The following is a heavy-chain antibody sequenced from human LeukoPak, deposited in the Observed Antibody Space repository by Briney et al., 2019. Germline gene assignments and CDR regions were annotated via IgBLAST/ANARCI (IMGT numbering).Heavy chain of an antibody. J-gene: IGHJ2*01. CDR3: ARDVGYSYGYWYFDL. CDR1: GGSISSGGYS. CDR2: IYHSGST. D-gene: IGHD5-18*01. V-gene: IGHV4-30-2*01. Sequence: PSQTLSLTCAVSGGSISSGGYSWSWIRQPPGKGLEWIGYIYHSGSTYYNPSLKSRVTISVDRSKNQFSPKLSSETAADTAVYYCARDVGYSYGYWYFDLWGRGTLVTVSS.